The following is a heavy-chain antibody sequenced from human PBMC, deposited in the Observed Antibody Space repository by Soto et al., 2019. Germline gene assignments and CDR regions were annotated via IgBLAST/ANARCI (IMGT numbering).Heavy chain of an antibody. D-gene: IGHD6-6*01. CDR3: ARDEVYEYSTSSGADY. J-gene: IGHJ4*02. Sequence: QVQLVQSGAEVKKPGASVKVSCKASGYSFTSYGFTWVRQAPGQGREWMGWGTTYNGDTKYAQKFQGRVTMTTDTSTNTAYMELTSLTCDDPAVYYCARDEVYEYSTSSGADYWGQGPLVTVSS. CDR2: GTTYNGDT. V-gene: IGHV1-18*04. CDR1: GYSFTSYG.